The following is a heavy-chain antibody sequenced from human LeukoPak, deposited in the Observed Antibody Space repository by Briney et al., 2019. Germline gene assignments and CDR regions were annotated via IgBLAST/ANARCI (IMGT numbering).Heavy chain of an antibody. J-gene: IGHJ3*02. CDR1: GFTFSSYD. CDR2: IGTAGDT. Sequence: GGSLRLSCAASGFTFSSYDMHWVRQATGKGLEWVSAIGTAGDTYYPGSVKGRFTISRENAKNSLYLQMNSLRAGDTAVYYCARGYASDAFDIWGQGTTVTVSS. V-gene: IGHV3-13*01. CDR3: ARGYASDAFDI. D-gene: IGHD3-16*01.